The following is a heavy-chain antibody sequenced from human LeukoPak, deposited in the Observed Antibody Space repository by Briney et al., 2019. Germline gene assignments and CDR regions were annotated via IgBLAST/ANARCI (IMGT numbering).Heavy chain of an antibody. J-gene: IGHJ4*02. D-gene: IGHD2-15*01. Sequence: GGSLRLSCAASGFTFSDYAMSSVRQAPGKGLEWVSGISASGVSYYADSVKGRFTVSRDISKNTLYLQMNSLRAEDTAVYFCAREPRDCTGGTCQSAGGYYFYYWSQGTLVTVSS. V-gene: IGHV3-23*01. CDR1: GFTFSDYA. CDR2: ISASGVS. CDR3: AREPRDCTGGTCQSAGGYYFYY.